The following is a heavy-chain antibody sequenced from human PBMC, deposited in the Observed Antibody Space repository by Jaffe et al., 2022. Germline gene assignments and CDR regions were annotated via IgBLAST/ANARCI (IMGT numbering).Heavy chain of an antibody. CDR3: ARDQGADGDNYRPDWYFDL. J-gene: IGHJ2*01. CDR1: GYTFTSYA. CDR2: INAGNGNT. D-gene: IGHD4-17*01. V-gene: IGHV1-3*01. Sequence: QVQLVQSGAEVKKPGASVKVSCKASGYTFTSYAMHWVRQAPGQRLEWMGWINAGNGNTKYSQKFQGRVTITRDTSASTAYMELSSLRSEDTAVYYCARDQGADGDNYRPDWYFDLWGRGTLVTVSS.